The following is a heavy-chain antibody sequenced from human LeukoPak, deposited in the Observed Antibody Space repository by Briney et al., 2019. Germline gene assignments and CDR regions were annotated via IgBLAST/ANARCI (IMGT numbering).Heavy chain of an antibody. CDR2: INTSSGYI. D-gene: IGHD1-14*01. J-gene: IGHJ4*02. CDR1: RFNFNSFV. V-gene: IGHV3-21*06. CDR3: VRGEKPGWDMSYFDY. Sequence: GGSLRLSCAASRFNFNSFVMGWVRQPPGKGLEWVSSINTSSGYIFYADSLKGRVTISRDNAKNSLYLQMNSPRAEDTAVYYCVRGEKPGWDMSYFDYWGQGILVTVSS.